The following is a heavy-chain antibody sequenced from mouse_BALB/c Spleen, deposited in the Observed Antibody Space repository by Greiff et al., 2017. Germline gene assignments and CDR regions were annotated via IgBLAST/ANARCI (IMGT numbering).Heavy chain of an antibody. CDR2: ISYSGST. D-gene: IGHD2-1*01. CDR1: GYSITSDYA. V-gene: IGHV3-2*02. Sequence: EVKLVESGPGLVKPSQSLSLTCTVTGYSITSDYAWNWIRQFPGNKLEWMGYISYSGSTSYNPSLKSRISITRDTSKNQFFLQLNSVTTEDTATYYCARSIYYGNYVWYFDVWGAGTTVTVSS. J-gene: IGHJ1*01. CDR3: ARSIYYGNYVWYFDV.